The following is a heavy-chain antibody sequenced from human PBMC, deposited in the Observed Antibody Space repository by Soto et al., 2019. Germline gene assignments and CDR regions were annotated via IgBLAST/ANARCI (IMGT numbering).Heavy chain of an antibody. CDR2: IIPIFGTA. J-gene: IGHJ6*04. D-gene: IGHD6-6*01. CDR3: ARIRSTSIYYYYYGRDV. Sequence: SVKVSCKASGGTFSSYAISWVRQAPGQGLEWMGGIIPIFGTANYAQKFQGRVTITADESTSTAYMELSSLRSEDTAVYYCARIRSTSIYYYYYGRDVWGKGTPVTVSP. V-gene: IGHV1-69*13. CDR1: GGTFSSYA.